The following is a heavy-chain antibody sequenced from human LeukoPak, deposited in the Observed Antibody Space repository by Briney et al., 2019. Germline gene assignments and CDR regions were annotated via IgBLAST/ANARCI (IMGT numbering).Heavy chain of an antibody. Sequence: GGSLRLSCAASGFTLSSYSMSWVRQAPGKGLEWVSSISSSSSYIYYADSVKGRFTISRDNAKNSLYLQMNSLRAEDTAVYYCARVARGSSSWYFAFDIWGQGTMVTVSS. D-gene: IGHD6-13*01. CDR1: GFTLSSYS. CDR3: ARVARGSSSWYFAFDI. J-gene: IGHJ3*02. V-gene: IGHV3-21*01. CDR2: ISSSSSYI.